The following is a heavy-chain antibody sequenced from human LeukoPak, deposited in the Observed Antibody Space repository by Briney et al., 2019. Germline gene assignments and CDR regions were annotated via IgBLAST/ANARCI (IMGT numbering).Heavy chain of an antibody. J-gene: IGHJ4*02. CDR1: GFTFSSYW. CDR3: AKDPSSYYDSSGYHFDY. Sequence: PGGSLRLSCAASGFTFSSYWMSWVRQAPGKGLEWVANIKQDGSEKFYVDSVKGRFTISRDNSKNTLYLQMNSLRAEDTAVYYCAKDPSSYYDSSGYHFDYWGQGTLVTVSS. D-gene: IGHD3-22*01. CDR2: IKQDGSEK. V-gene: IGHV3-7*03.